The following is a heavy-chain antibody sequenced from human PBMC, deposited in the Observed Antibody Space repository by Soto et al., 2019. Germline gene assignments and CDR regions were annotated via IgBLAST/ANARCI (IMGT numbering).Heavy chain of an antibody. CDR3: ARERVQFYGMDV. D-gene: IGHD6-19*01. CDR1: GFTFSSYW. CDR2: INSDGSST. J-gene: IGHJ6*02. V-gene: IGHV3-74*01. Sequence: GGSLRLSCAASGFTFSSYWMHWVRQAPGKGLVWVSRINSDGSSTSYADSVKGRFTISRDNAKNTLYLQMNSLRAEDTAVYYCARERVQFYGMDVWGQGTTVTVSS.